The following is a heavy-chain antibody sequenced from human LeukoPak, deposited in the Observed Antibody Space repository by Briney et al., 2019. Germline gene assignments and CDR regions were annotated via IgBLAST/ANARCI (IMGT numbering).Heavy chain of an antibody. CDR3: ASSILRDGYKGIDY. Sequence: PSETLSLTCTVSGYSISSAYYWGCIRQSPGKGLEWIGSISHSGSTYYNPSLKSRVTISVDTSKNQFSLKLSSVTAADTAVYYCASSILRDGYKGIDYWGQGTLVTVSS. CDR2: ISHSGST. CDR1: GYSISSAYY. J-gene: IGHJ4*02. V-gene: IGHV4-38-2*02. D-gene: IGHD5-24*01.